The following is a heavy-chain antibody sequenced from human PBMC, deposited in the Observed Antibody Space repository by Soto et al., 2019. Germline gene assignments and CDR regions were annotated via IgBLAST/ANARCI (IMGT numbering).Heavy chain of an antibody. CDR1: GGTFSSYT. D-gene: IGHD6-6*01. CDR3: ARVSESNNWFGP. J-gene: IGHJ5*02. Sequence: QVQMVQSGAEVKKPGSSVKVSCNASGGTFSSYTIRWVRQAPGQGLEWMGRIIPILGIANYAQKFQGRVTITADKSTSTAYMELSSLRSEDTAVHYCARVSESNNWFGPCGQVTLVTAFS. CDR2: IIPILGIA. V-gene: IGHV1-69*02.